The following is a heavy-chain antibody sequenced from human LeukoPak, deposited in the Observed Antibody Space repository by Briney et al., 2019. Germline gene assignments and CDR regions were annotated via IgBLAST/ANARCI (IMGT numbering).Heavy chain of an antibody. CDR2: ISGSSGTI. V-gene: IGHV3-48*04. D-gene: IGHD3-3*01. CDR3: VRGQGDFWSGSYYYYYMDV. CDR1: GFTFSGYS. J-gene: IGHJ6*03. Sequence: PGGSLRLSCAASGFTFSGYSMLWVRQAPGKGLEWISYISGSSGTIYNADSVTGRFTLSRDNATNSLYLQMNSLRAEDTGLYYCVRGQGDFWSGSYYYYYMDVWGKGTTVTVSS.